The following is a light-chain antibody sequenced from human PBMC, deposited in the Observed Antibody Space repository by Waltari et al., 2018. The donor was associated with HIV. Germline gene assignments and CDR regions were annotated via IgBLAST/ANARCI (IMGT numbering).Light chain of an antibody. J-gene: IGLJ2*01. V-gene: IGLV3-19*01. CDR3: QSRDSSGKHVL. CDR1: SRGGSY. Sequence: SSELTQDPTVSVALGQTVRITCQGDSRGGSYASWSQQKPGQAPVLVIYGEYNRPSGIPDRFSGSSSGNTASLTISGALAEDEADYYCQSRDSSGKHVLFGGGTRLTVL. CDR2: GEY.